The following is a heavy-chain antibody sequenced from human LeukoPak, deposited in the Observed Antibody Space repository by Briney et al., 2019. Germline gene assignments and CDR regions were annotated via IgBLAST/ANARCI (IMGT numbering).Heavy chain of an antibody. Sequence: GGSLRLSCAASGFTFSSYAMSWVRQAPGKGLEWVSAISGSGGSTYYADSVKGRFTISRDNSKNTLYLQMNSLRAEDTAVYYCARAVSIAVAGTRYWGQGTLVTVSS. J-gene: IGHJ4*02. CDR2: ISGSGGST. D-gene: IGHD6-19*01. V-gene: IGHV3-23*01. CDR1: GFTFSSYA. CDR3: ARAVSIAVAGTRY.